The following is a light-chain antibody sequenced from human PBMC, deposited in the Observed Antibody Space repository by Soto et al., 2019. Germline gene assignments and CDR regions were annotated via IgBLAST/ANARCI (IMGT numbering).Light chain of an antibody. CDR3: QHYGSSART. CDR2: GAS. CDR1: QSVSSSY. Sequence: EIVLTQSPGTLSLSPGERGTLSCRASQSVSSSYLGWYKQRPGQAPRLLIYGASSRATGIPDRFSGSGSGTDFTLTISRLEPEDFAVYYCQHYGSSARTFGQGTKVEIK. J-gene: IGKJ1*01. V-gene: IGKV3-20*01.